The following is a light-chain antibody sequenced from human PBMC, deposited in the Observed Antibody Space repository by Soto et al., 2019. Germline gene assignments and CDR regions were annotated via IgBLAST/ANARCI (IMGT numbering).Light chain of an antibody. J-gene: IGKJ1*01. CDR3: QYYDSYSWT. CDR1: QSISDW. CDR2: KAS. V-gene: IGKV1-5*03. Sequence: DIQMTQSPSTLSASVGDRVTITCRASQSISDWLAWYQQKPRKAPKFLIYKASNLESGVPSRFSGSGSGTEFTLTISSVQPDYFATYYCQYYDSYSWTFGQGTKVEIK.